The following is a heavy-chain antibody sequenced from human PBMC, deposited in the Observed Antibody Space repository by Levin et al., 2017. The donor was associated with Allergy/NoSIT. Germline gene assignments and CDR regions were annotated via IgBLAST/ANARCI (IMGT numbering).Heavy chain of an antibody. CDR2: IHHDGST. V-gene: IGHV4-34*01. D-gene: IGHD3-10*01. Sequence: PSETLSLICAVYGGSFSDYYWSWIRQPPGKGLEWIGEIHHDGSTNYHPSLKSRVTISVDTSKNQFSLKLTSVTAADTAVYYCARSMGRRAWVRGVIMRHSFDPWGQGTLVTVSS. CDR1: GGSFSDYY. J-gene: IGHJ5*02. CDR3: ARSMGRRAWVRGVIMRHSFDP.